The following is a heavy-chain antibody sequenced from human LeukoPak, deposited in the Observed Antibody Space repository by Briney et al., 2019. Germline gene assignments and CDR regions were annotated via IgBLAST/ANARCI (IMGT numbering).Heavy chain of an antibody. D-gene: IGHD3-10*01. J-gene: IGHJ4*02. CDR1: GFIFDDYA. V-gene: IGHV3-9*01. Sequence: GGSLRLSCAASGFIFDDYAMHWVRQAPGKGLEWVSGISWNSGTIGYADSVKGRFTISRDNSKNTLYLQMNSLRAEDTAVYYCAKDHGRDYYGSGRYDYWGQGTLVTVSS. CDR3: AKDHGRDYYGSGRYDY. CDR2: ISWNSGTI.